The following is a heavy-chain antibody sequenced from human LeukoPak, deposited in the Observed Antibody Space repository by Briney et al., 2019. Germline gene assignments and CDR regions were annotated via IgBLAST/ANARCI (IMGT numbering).Heavy chain of an antibody. V-gene: IGHV3-11*01. CDR3: ARDEAAGTEDDAFDI. D-gene: IGHD6-13*01. J-gene: IGHJ3*02. Sequence: PGGSLRLPCAASVFTFSDYYMSWIRQAPGKGLEWVSYISSSGSTIYYADSVKGRFTISRDNAKNSLYLQMNSLRAEDTAVYYCARDEAAGTEDDAFDIWGQGTMVTVSS. CDR2: ISSSGSTI. CDR1: VFTFSDYY.